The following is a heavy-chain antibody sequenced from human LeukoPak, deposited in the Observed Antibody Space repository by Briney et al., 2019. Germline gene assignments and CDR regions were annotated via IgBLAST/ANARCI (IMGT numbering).Heavy chain of an antibody. J-gene: IGHJ4*02. V-gene: IGHV1-2*02. Sequence: ASVKVSCKASGYTFTGYYMHWVRQAPGLGLEWMGWINPNSGGTNYAQKFQGRVTMTRDTSISTAYMELSRLRSDDTAVYYCARDFTFGGVIGYWGQGTLVTVSS. CDR2: INPNSGGT. D-gene: IGHD3-16*02. CDR3: ARDFTFGGVIGY. CDR1: GYTFTGYY.